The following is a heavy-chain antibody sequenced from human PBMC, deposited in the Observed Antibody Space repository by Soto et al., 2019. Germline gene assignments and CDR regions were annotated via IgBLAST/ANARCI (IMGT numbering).Heavy chain of an antibody. CDR1: GGSFSGYY. Sequence: PSETLSLTCAVCGGSFSGYYWSWIRQPPGKGLEWIGEINHSGSTNYNPSLKSRVTISVDPSKNQFSLKLSSVTAADTAVYYCARGTGGSGSYYYYYMDVWGKGTTVTVSS. D-gene: IGHD3-10*01. CDR3: ARGTGGSGSYYYYYMDV. V-gene: IGHV4-34*01. J-gene: IGHJ6*03. CDR2: INHSGST.